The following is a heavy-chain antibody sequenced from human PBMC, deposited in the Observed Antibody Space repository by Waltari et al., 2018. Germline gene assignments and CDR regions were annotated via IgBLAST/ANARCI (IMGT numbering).Heavy chain of an antibody. CDR2: INSDGSST. CDR3: ARVATKTYSSPVPGRPYYYGMDV. J-gene: IGHJ6*02. V-gene: IGHV3-74*01. D-gene: IGHD3-22*01. CDR1: GFTFRRYW. Sequence: EEQLVESGGGLDQPGESLRLSCAASGFTFRRYWMDWVRQAQGKGLVWVSRINSDGSSTTYADSVKGRFTISRDNGKNTLYVQMNRLRPEDTAVYYCARVATKTYSSPVPGRPYYYGMDVWGQGTTVTVSS.